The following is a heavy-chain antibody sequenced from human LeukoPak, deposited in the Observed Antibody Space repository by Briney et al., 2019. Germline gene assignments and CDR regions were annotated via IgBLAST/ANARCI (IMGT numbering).Heavy chain of an antibody. D-gene: IGHD6-13*01. J-gene: IGHJ4*02. V-gene: IGHV3-21*01. CDR3: ARGHIAAAYQGGPDY. CDR2: ISSSSRYI. CDR1: GFTFSSYS. Sequence: GGSLRLSCAASGFTFSSYSMNWVRQAPGKGLEWVSSISSSSRYIYYADSVKGRFTISRDNAKNSLYLQMNSLRAEDTAVYYCARGHIAAAYQGGPDYWGQRTLVTVSS.